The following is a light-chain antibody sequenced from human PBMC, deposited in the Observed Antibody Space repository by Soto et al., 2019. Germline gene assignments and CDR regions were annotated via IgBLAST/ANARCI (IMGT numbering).Light chain of an antibody. V-gene: IGKV3-15*01. Sequence: EKLMTQSPATLSVSPRERATLSCRASQSVSSNLAWYQQKPGQAPRLLIYGASIRATGIPARFSGSGSGTEFTLTISSLQSEDFAVYYCQQYNNWLGITFGQGTRLEIK. CDR1: QSVSSN. CDR3: QQYNNWLGIT. J-gene: IGKJ5*01. CDR2: GAS.